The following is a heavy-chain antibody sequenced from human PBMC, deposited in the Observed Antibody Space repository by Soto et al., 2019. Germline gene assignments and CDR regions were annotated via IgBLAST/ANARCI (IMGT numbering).Heavy chain of an antibody. CDR1: GDSISSYY. CDR2: IYYSGST. CDR3: ARRVANWFDP. J-gene: IGHJ5*02. D-gene: IGHD2-15*01. Sequence: QVQLQESGSGLVKPSETLSLTCTVSGDSISSYYWSWIRQPPGKGLEWIGYIYYSGSTNYNPSLKSRVTISVDTSKNQFSLKLSSVTAADTAVYYCARRVANWFDPWGQGTLVTVSS. V-gene: IGHV4-59*08.